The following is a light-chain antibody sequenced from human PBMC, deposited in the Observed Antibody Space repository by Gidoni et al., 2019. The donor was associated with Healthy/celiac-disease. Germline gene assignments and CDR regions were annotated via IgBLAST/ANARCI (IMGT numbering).Light chain of an antibody. J-gene: IGLJ2*01. CDR3: ATWVDRLNGLT. CDR1: TSNIGSNP. Sequence: QSVLTQPPSASGPPGRTITISCSDSTSNIGSNPVNWYQHIPGASPKLLISSHSQRPSGVPDRFSGSKSGTSASLAISDLQSEDEADYYCATWVDRLNGLTFGGGTKLTVL. V-gene: IGLV1-44*01. CDR2: SHS.